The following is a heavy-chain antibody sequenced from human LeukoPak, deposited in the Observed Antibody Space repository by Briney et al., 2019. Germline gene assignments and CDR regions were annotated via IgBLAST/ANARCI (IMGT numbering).Heavy chain of an antibody. CDR2: IYNTGST. D-gene: IGHD5-24*01. V-gene: IGHV4-61*02. J-gene: IGHJ5*02. Sequence: SETLSLTCTDSGASISSESYYWTWIRQPAGKGLEWIGRIYNTGSTKYNPSLKSRVTISIDTSKNQFSLKLNSVTAADTAVYYCARVMAVNPAWFDPWGQGTLVTVSS. CDR1: GASISSESYY. CDR3: ARVMAVNPAWFDP.